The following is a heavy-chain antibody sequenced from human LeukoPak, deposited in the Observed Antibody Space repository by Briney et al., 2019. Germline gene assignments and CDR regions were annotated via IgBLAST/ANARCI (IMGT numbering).Heavy chain of an antibody. CDR3: ARGVYVLRYFDWLFFDY. CDR2: ISAYNGNT. J-gene: IGHJ4*02. Sequence: GASVKVSCKASGYAFTSYGISWVRQAPGQGLEWMGWISAYNGNTNYAQKLQGRVTMTTDTSTSTAYMELRSLRSDDTAVYYCARGVYVLRYFDWLFFDYWGQGTLVTVSS. CDR1: GYAFTSYG. D-gene: IGHD3-9*01. V-gene: IGHV1-18*01.